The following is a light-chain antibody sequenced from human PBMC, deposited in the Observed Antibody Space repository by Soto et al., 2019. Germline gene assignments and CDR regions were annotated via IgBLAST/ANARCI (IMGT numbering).Light chain of an antibody. V-gene: IGKV3-15*01. J-gene: IGKJ4*01. CDR3: QQHNSNSVT. CDR1: QSVNIN. CDR2: GTS. Sequence: RVMTQAPSTLSVSPGERATLSCRASQSVNINLAWYQQKPAQAPTLLLYGTSTRAAGGHARFSGRGSGTEFTLPISSLQPDEFATYYCQQHNSNSVTFGGGTKVDI.